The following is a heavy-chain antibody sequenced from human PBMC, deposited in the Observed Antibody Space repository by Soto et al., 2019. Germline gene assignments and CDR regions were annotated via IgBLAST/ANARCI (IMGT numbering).Heavy chain of an antibody. D-gene: IGHD2-2*01. V-gene: IGHV5-10-1*01. CDR3: ARLRLVVVPAATHGMDV. J-gene: IGHJ6*02. CDR2: IDPSDSYT. CDR1: GYSFTSYW. Sequence: PGESLKISCKVSGYSFTSYWISWVRQMPGKGLEWMGRIDPSDSYTNYSPSFQGHVTISADKSISTAYLQWSSLKASDTAMYYCARLRLVVVPAATHGMDVWGQGTTVTVSS.